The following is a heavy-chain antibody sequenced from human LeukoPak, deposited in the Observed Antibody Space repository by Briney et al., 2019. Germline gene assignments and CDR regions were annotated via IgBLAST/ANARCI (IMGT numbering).Heavy chain of an antibody. J-gene: IGHJ4*02. CDR2: INPSSGGT. CDR3: AIIDSSGAIGY. V-gene: IGHV1-2*02. CDR1: GYTFTGYY. D-gene: IGHD6-19*01. Sequence: ASVKVSCKASGYTFTGYYMHWVRQAPGQGLEWMGWINPSSGGTMYAQKFQGRVTMTRDTSISTGYMELSRLRSDDTAVYFCAIIDSSGAIGYWGQGTLVTVSS.